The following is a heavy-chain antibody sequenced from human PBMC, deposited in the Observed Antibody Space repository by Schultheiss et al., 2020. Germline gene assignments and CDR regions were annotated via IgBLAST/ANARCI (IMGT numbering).Heavy chain of an antibody. J-gene: IGHJ6*02. CDR3: ARDSEYYDSGRDRARYYYYGMDV. CDR2: ISSSGSTI. D-gene: IGHD3-10*01. CDR1: GFTFSDYY. V-gene: IGHV3-11*01. Sequence: GGSLRLSCAASGFTFSDYYMSWIRQAPGKGLEWVSYISSSGSTIYYADSVKGRFTISRDNAKNSLYLQMNSLGAEDTAVYYCARDSEYYDSGRDRARYYYYGMDVWGQGTTVTVSS.